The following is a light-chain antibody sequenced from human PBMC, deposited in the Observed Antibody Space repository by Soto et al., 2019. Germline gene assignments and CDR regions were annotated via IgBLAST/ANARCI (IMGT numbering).Light chain of an antibody. Sequence: EIVLTQSPGTLSLSPGERATLSCRASRSVGTFLAWYQQKPGQAPRLLIYGASSRATVIPDRFSGSGSGTEFTLTISSLQSEDFAVYYCQQYNNWPPWTFGQGTKVDIK. J-gene: IGKJ1*01. CDR2: GAS. CDR1: RSVGTF. V-gene: IGKV3D-15*01. CDR3: QQYNNWPPWT.